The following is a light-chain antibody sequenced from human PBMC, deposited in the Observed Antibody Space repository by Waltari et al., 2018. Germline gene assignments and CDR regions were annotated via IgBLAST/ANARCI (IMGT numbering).Light chain of an antibody. CDR1: SSDVRAYAY. V-gene: IGLV2-14*01. CDR2: EVR. CDR3: TSYTTSRTWV. Sequence: QSALTQPASVSGSPGQSITISCTGTSSDVRAYAYVPWYQQKPGKAPQLIIYEVRDRPPGVPNRFSGSKSGYTAFLTISGLQAEDEADYYCTSYTTSRTWVFGGGTKLTVL. J-gene: IGLJ3*02.